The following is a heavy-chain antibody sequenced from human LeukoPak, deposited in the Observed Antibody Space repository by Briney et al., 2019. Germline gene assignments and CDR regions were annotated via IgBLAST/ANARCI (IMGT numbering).Heavy chain of an antibody. CDR3: ARDTSSAWYGLIDY. CDR1: GFTFSSFW. CDR2: IKQDGSEK. Sequence: GGSLRLSCAASGFTFSSFWMGWVRQAPGKGLERVATIKQDGSEKYSVDSVKGRFTISRDNAKNSLYLQMNSLRAEDTAVYFCARDTSSAWYGLIDYWGQGSLVTVSS. D-gene: IGHD6-19*01. V-gene: IGHV3-7*01. J-gene: IGHJ4*02.